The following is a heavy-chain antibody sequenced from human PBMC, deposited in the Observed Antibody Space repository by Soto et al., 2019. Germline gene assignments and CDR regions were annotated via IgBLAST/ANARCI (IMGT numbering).Heavy chain of an antibody. CDR1: GFTFSSYA. V-gene: IGHV3-23*01. J-gene: IGHJ5*02. D-gene: IGHD3-9*01. CDR2: ISGSGGST. Sequence: GGSLRLSCAASGFTFSSYAMSWFRQAPGKGLEWVSAISGSGGSTYYADSVKGRFTISRDNSKNTLYLQMNSLRAEDTAVYYCAKDLYDILTGYYNTWGQGTLVTVSS. CDR3: AKDLYDILTGYYNT.